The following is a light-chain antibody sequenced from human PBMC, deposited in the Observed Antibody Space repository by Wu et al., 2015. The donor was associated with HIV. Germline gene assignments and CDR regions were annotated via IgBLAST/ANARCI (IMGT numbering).Light chain of an antibody. CDR2: SAS. CDR1: ANLRNK. CDR3: QQVSSPPYT. V-gene: IGKV1-9*01. J-gene: IGKJ2*01. Sequence: DIQLTQSPSFLSASIGDTVTIYCRAKANLRNKLAWYEKKPGQAPKLLIYSASTLQDGVPSRFSGDGYGAEFTLTINSLQPEDFATYFCQQVSSPPYTFGPGTKVEIK.